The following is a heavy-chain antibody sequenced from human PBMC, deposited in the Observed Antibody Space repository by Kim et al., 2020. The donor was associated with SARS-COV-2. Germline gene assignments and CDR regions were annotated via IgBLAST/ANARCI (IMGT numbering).Heavy chain of an antibody. CDR3: AKDGTYYDFWSGYLGEGRDRNYYYMDV. J-gene: IGHJ6*03. V-gene: IGHV3-30*18. Sequence: GGSLRLSCAASGFTFSSYGMHWVRQAPGKGLEWVAVISYDGSNKYYADSVKGRFTISRDNSKNTLYLQMNSLRAEDTAVYYCAKDGTYYDFWSGYLGEGRDRNYYYMDVWGKGTTVTVSS. CDR1: GFTFSSYG. CDR2: ISYDGSNK. D-gene: IGHD3-3*01.